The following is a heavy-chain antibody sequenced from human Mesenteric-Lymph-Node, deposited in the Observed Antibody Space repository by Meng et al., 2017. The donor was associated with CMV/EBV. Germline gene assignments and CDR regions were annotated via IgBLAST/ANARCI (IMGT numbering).Heavy chain of an antibody. V-gene: IGHV4-30-4*01. Sequence: LRLSCTVSGDSISNIDYYWSWIRQPPGKGLEWIGYIYHSGSTHYNPSLKSRVTISVDTSKNQFSLKLSSVTAADTAVYYCARVDYSSSSHDYWGPGTLVTVSS. CDR3: ARVDYSSSSHDY. CDR2: IYHSGST. D-gene: IGHD6-6*01. J-gene: IGHJ4*02. CDR1: GDSISNIDYY.